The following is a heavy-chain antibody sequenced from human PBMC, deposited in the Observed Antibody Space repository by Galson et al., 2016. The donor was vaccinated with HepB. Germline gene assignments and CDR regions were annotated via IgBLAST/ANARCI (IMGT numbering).Heavy chain of an antibody. J-gene: IGHJ6*02. CDR3: ARPYTYYFGSGSYFDVLHYGMDV. CDR1: GFRFSDYN. D-gene: IGHD3-10*01. Sequence: SLRLSCAASGFRFSDYNMNWVRQAPGRGLEWVAYISASSGTISYADSVKGRFTLSRDNANNSLSLQMNSLSAEDTAFYYCARPYTYYFGSGSYFDVLHYGMDVWGQGTTVTVSS. V-gene: IGHV3-48*01. CDR2: ISASSGTI.